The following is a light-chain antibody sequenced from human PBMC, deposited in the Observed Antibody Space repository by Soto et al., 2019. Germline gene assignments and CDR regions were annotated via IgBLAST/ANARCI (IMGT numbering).Light chain of an antibody. V-gene: IGLV2-23*01. Sequence: QSALTQPASVSGSPGQSVTISCTGTSSDVGSYNLVSWYQQHPGKAPKLLIYEGSKRPSGVSNRFSGSKSGNKASLTISGRQAEEEADYYCCSYAASSIHVVFGGGTKLTVL. CDR2: EGS. CDR3: CSYAASSIHVV. J-gene: IGLJ2*01. CDR1: SSDVGSYNL.